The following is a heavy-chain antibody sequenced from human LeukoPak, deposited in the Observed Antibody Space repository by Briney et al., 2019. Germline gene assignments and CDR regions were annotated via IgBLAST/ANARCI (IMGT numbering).Heavy chain of an antibody. Sequence: PGGSLRFSCAASGFTFCCEAMSWLRQAPGKGLEWVSAISGSGGSTYYADSVKGRFTISRDNSKNTLYLQMNRLRAEDTAVYYCAKERVRLWVGELYGMAVWKQGTTVTVSS. V-gene: IGHV3-23*01. CDR3: AKERVRLWVGELYGMAV. J-gene: IGHJ6*01. D-gene: IGHD3-10*01. CDR1: GFTFCCEA. CDR2: ISGSGGST.